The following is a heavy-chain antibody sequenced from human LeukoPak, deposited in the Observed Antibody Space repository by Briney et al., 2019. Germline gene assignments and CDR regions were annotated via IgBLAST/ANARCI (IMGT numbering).Heavy chain of an antibody. CDR3: ARLLGDSTIYDL. V-gene: IGHV3-7*01. Sequence: PGGSLRLSCAASGLTFSNYGMHWVRQAPGKGQEWVASIRQDGNEKYYVDSVKGRFTISRDNGENSASLQMNSLRDEDTAIYYCARLLGDSTIYDLWGQGTLVTVSS. CDR2: IRQDGNEK. CDR1: GLTFSNYG. J-gene: IGHJ5*02. D-gene: IGHD3-16*01.